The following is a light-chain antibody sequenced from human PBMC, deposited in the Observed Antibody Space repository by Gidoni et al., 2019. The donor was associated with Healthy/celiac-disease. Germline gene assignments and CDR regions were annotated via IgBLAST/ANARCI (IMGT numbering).Light chain of an antibody. J-gene: IGKJ4*01. V-gene: IGKV3D-20*01. CDR1: KSVSSSY. CDR2: EAS. Sequence: EMALTQSPATLSLSPGERDTFACWASKSVSSSYLAWYQQKPGLAPRLLIYEASSRATGIPDRFSGSGSGTDFTLTISRLEPEDFAVYYCQQYGSSALTFXGXTKVEIK. CDR3: QQYGSSALT.